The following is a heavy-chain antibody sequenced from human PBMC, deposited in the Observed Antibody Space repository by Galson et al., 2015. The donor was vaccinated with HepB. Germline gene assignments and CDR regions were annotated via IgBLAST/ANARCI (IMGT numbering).Heavy chain of an antibody. Sequence: SLRLSCAASGFTFSSYSMNWVRQAPGKGLEWVSSISSSSRYIYYADSVKGRFTISRDNAKNSLYLQMNSLRAEDTAVYYCARNIEENYYYYGMDVWGQGTTVTVSS. CDR1: GFTFSSYS. D-gene: IGHD2/OR15-2a*01. CDR2: ISSSSRYI. J-gene: IGHJ6*02. V-gene: IGHV3-21*01. CDR3: ARNIEENYYYYGMDV.